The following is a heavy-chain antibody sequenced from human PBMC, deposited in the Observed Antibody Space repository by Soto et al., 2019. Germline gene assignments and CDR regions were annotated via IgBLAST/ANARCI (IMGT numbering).Heavy chain of an antibody. V-gene: IGHV1-8*01. CDR2: MNPNSGNT. D-gene: IGHD3-3*01. CDR1: GDSFTSYD. Sequence: GTSVKLSCEACGDSFTSYDINWVRQATGQGLEWMGWMNPNSGNTGYAQKFQGRVTMTRNTSISTAYMELSSLRDDDTAVYYCAKGSSNYRPYYFDSWGQGTQLTVSS. CDR3: AKGSSNYRPYYFDS. J-gene: IGHJ4*02.